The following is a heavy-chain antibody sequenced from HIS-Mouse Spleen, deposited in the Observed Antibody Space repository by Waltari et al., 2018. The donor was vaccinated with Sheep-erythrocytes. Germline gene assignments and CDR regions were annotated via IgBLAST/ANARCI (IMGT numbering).Heavy chain of an antibody. D-gene: IGHD3-9*01. CDR2: ISSSSSYI. V-gene: IGHV3-21*01. Sequence: EVQLVESGGGLVKPGGSLRLSCAASGFTFSSYSMNWVRQAPGKGLEWVSSISSSSSYIYYADSVKGRFTIARDNAKNSLYLQMNSLRAEDTAVYYCARSYDILTGLDYWGQGTLGTVSS. CDR3: ARSYDILTGLDY. J-gene: IGHJ4*02. CDR1: GFTFSSYS.